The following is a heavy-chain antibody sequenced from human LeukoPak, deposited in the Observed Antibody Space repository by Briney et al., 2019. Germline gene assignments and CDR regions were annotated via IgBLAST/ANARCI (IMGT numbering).Heavy chain of an antibody. V-gene: IGHV3-33*01. D-gene: IGHD2-21*01. J-gene: IGHJ4*02. CDR3: ARDGSYIDY. CDR1: GFTFSSYG. Sequence: PGGSLRLSCAASGFTFSSYGMHWVRQAPGKGLEWVAVIWYDGSNKYYADSVKGRFTISRDNAKNTLSLQMNSLRVEDTAVYYCARDGSYIDYWGQGTLVTVSS. CDR2: IWYDGSNK.